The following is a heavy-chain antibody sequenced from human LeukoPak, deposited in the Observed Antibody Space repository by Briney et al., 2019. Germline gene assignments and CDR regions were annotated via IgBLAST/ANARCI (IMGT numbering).Heavy chain of an antibody. CDR1: GFTFSSYG. V-gene: IGHV3-30*03. CDR3: ATLWFEELPDY. D-gene: IGHD3-10*01. Sequence: GGSLRLSCAASGFTFSSYGMHWVRQAPGKGLEWMAVISYDGSNKYYSDSVKGRFTISRDNSKNTLYLQMNSLRAEDTAVYYCATLWFEELPDYWGQGTLVTVSS. J-gene: IGHJ4*02. CDR2: ISYDGSNK.